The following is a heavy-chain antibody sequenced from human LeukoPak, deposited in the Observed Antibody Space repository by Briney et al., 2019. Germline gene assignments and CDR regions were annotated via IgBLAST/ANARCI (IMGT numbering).Heavy chain of an antibody. D-gene: IGHD2-15*01. J-gene: IGHJ4*02. V-gene: IGHV1-2*02. CDR3: ARPKGYCSGGSCYVPYYLDY. CDR2: INPNSGGT. CDR1: GYTFTGYY. Sequence: ASVKVSCKASGYTFTGYYMHWVRQAPGQGLEWMGWINPNSGGTNYAQKFQGRVTMTRDTSISTAYMELSRLRSDDTAVYYCARPKGYCSGGSCYVPYYLDYWGQGTLVTVSS.